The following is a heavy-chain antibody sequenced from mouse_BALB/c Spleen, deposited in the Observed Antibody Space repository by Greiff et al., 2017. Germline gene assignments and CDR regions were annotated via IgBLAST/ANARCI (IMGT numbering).Heavy chain of an antibody. Sequence: EVMLVESGGGLVQPGGSLRLSCATSGFTFTDYYMSWVRQPPGKALEWLGFIRNKANGYTTEYSASVKGRFTISRDNSQSILYLQMNTLRAEDSATYYCARAGYGNYGWYFDVWGAGTTVTVSS. CDR2: IRNKANGYTT. CDR1: GFTFTDYY. J-gene: IGHJ1*01. V-gene: IGHV7-3*02. D-gene: IGHD2-1*01. CDR3: ARAGYGNYGWYFDV.